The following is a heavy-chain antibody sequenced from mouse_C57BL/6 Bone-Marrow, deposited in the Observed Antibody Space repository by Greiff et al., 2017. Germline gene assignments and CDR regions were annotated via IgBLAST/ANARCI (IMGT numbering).Heavy chain of an antibody. D-gene: IGHD3-3*01. CDR3: ASRVLRAYYWDY. CDR1: GYTFTSYW. CDR2: IHPNSGST. Sequence: VQLLQPGAVLVKPGASVKLSCKASGYTFTSYWMHWVKQRPGQGLEWIGMIHPNSGSTNYNEKFKSKATLTVDKSSSTAYMQLSSLTSEDSAVYYWASRVLRAYYWDYWGQGTTLTVSS. V-gene: IGHV1-64*01. J-gene: IGHJ2*01.